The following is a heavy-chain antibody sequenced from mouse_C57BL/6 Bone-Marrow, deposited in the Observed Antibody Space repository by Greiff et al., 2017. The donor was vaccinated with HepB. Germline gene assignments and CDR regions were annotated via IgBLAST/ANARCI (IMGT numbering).Heavy chain of an antibody. CDR3: ARLIGGNYPYYFDY. J-gene: IGHJ2*01. Sequence: EVKLVESGGGLVKPGGSLKLSCAASGFTFSSYTMSWVRQTPEKRLEWVVTISGGGGNTYYPDSVKGRFTISRDNAKNTLYLQMSSLRSEDTALYYCARLIGGNYPYYFDYWGQGTTLTVSS. V-gene: IGHV5-9*01. CDR2: ISGGGGNT. CDR1: GFTFSSYT. D-gene: IGHD1-1*02.